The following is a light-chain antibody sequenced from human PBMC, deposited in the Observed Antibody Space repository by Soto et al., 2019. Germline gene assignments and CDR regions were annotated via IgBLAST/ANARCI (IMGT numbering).Light chain of an antibody. CDR1: QSVVNNN. V-gene: IGKV3D-15*01. CDR3: QQYNNWPPLT. Sequence: EIVLTQSPGTLSLSLGERATLSCRASQSVVNNNLAWYQQMPGQAPRLLIYGAFTRAAGIPDRFGGSGSGTEFTLTISSLESEDFAVYYCQQYNNWPPLTFGQGTRLENK. CDR2: GAF. J-gene: IGKJ5*01.